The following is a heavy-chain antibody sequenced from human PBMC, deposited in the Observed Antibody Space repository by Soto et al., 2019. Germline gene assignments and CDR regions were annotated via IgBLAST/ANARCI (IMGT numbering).Heavy chain of an antibody. CDR1: GYSISSSNW. V-gene: IGHV4-28*01. CDR3: ARRESQGPIDY. Sequence: QVQLQESGPGLVKPSDTLSLTCAVSGYSISSSNWWGWIRQPPGKGLEWIGYIYYSVTTYYNPSLKSRVNISGDTSKNQFSLKLNSVTAVDTAVYYCARRESQGPIDYWGQGTLVTVSS. D-gene: IGHD1-26*01. J-gene: IGHJ4*02. CDR2: IYYSVTT.